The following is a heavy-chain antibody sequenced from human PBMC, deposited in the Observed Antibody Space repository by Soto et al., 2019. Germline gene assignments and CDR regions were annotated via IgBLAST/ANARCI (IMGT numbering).Heavy chain of an antibody. CDR1: GGTFSSYT. D-gene: IGHD6-13*01. V-gene: IGHV1-69*06. CDR2: IIPIFGTA. CDR3: ARGGYSSSWPLYFQH. Sequence: SVKVSCKASGGTFSSYTISWVRQAPGQGLEWMGGIIPIFGTANYAQKFQGRVTITADKSTSTAYMELSSLRSEDTAVYYCARGGYSSSWPLYFQHWGQGTLVTVSS. J-gene: IGHJ1*01.